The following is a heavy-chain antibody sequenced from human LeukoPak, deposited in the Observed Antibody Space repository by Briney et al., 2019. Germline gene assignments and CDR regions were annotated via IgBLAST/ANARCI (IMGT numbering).Heavy chain of an antibody. CDR1: GFTFDDYA. CDR3: AKDMGGPLDY. V-gene: IGHV3-43*02. J-gene: IGHJ4*02. CDR2: ISGDGVST. Sequence: GGSLRLSCAASGFTFDDYAMHWVRQAPGKGLEWVSLISGDGVSTYYADSVKGRFTISRDNSKNSLYLQMNSLRPEDTALYYCAKDMGGPLDYWGQGTLVTVSS. D-gene: IGHD3-16*01.